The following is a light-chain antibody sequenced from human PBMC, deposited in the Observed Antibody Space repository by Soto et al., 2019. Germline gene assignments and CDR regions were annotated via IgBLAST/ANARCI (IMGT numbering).Light chain of an antibody. CDR1: RDISNS. V-gene: IGKV1-12*01. CDR3: QQLNTYPIT. J-gene: IGKJ5*01. Sequence: DIQMTQSPSSVSASVGDRLTITCRASRDISNSLAWYQQTPGKAPKLLLRGASSLHRGVPSRFSGSGSGTDFTLTISSLQSEDFATYYCQQLNTYPITCGQGTRR. CDR2: GAS.